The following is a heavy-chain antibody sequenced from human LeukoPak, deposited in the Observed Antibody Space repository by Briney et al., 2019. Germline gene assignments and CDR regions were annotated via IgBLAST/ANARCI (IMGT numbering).Heavy chain of an antibody. J-gene: IGHJ3*02. CDR3: ARPMRPYYGDIAFDI. CDR2: TSYDGSNK. Sequence: GGSLRLSCAASGFTFSSYAMHWVRQAPGKGLEWVAVTSYDGSNKYYADSVKGRFTISRDNSKNTLYLQMNSLRAEDTAVYYCARPMRPYYGDIAFDIWGQGTMVTVSS. V-gene: IGHV3-30*04. CDR1: GFTFSSYA. D-gene: IGHD4-17*01.